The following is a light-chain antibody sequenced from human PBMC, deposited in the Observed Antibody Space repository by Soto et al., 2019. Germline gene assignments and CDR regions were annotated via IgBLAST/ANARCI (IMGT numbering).Light chain of an antibody. CDR2: GAS. J-gene: IGKJ1*01. V-gene: IGKV3-20*01. CDR3: QQYGSSRT. Sequence: EIVLTQSPGTLSLSPGERATLSCRASQSVSSSYLAWYQQKPGQSPRLLIYGASSRATGIPDRFSGSGYGTDFTLTIRRLEPEEFAVYYCQQYGSSRTFGQGNKVEIK. CDR1: QSVSSSY.